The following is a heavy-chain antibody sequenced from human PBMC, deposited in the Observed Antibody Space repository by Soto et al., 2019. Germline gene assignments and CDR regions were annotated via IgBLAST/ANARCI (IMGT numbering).Heavy chain of an antibody. CDR1: GYTFTSYG. J-gene: IGHJ4*02. D-gene: IGHD6-13*01. CDR3: AREIIAAAGSYYFDY. V-gene: IGHV1-18*04. Sequence: ASVKVSCKASGYTFTSYGISWVRQAPGQGLEWMGWISAYNGNTNYAQKLQGRVTMTTDTSTSTAYMELRGLRSDDTAVYYCAREIIAAAGSYYFDYWGQGTLVTVSS. CDR2: ISAYNGNT.